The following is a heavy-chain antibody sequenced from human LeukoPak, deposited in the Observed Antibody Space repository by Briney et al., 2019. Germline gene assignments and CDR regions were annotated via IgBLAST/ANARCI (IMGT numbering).Heavy chain of an antibody. CDR3: AREVVVVVAARGEFDY. CDR2: IYHSGST. Sequence: SETLSLTCAVSGYSISSGYYWGWIRQPPGKGLEWIGSIYHSGSTYYNPSLKSRVTISVDTSKNQFSLKLSSVTAADTAVYYCAREVVVVVAARGEFDYWGQGTLVTVSS. D-gene: IGHD2-15*01. CDR1: GYSISSGYY. V-gene: IGHV4-38-2*02. J-gene: IGHJ4*02.